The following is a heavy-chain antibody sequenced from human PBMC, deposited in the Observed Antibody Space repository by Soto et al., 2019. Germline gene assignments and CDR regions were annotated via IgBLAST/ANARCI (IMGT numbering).Heavy chain of an antibody. CDR2: IYSNVRT. CDR1: GFTFSTYA. J-gene: IGHJ4*02. V-gene: IGHV3-23*05. CDR3: AKWLRGGSYYCDY. Sequence: GGSLRLSCAASGFTFSTYAMSWVRQAPGKGLECIALIYSNVRTFYADSVTGRFTISRDNSQNTVSLQMNSLSAEDTATYYCAKWLRGGSYYCDYWGQGALVTGSS. D-gene: IGHD3-10*01.